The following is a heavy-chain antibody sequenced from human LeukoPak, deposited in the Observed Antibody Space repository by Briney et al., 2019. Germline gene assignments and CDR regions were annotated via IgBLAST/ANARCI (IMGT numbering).Heavy chain of an antibody. CDR1: AFTFSNYD. CDR2: ISYDGGNK. CDR3: ASGQQLVFAFDI. Sequence: PGRSLRLSCAASAFTFSNYDMHWVRQAPGKGMERVAIISYDGGNKYYADSVKGRFTISRDNAKNSLYLQMNSRRAEDTAVYYCASGQQLVFAFDIWGQGTMVTVSS. J-gene: IGHJ3*02. V-gene: IGHV3-30*03. D-gene: IGHD6-13*01.